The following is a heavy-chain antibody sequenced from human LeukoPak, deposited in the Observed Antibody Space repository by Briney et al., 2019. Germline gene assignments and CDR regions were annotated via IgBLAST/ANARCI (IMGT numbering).Heavy chain of an antibody. Sequence: PSQTLSLTCTVSGGSISSGDYYWSWIRQPPGKGLEWIGYIYYSGSTYYNPSLKSRVTISVDTSKDQFSLKLSSVTAADTAVYYCARDIRKWAMSRGAFDIWGQGTMVTVSS. D-gene: IGHD1-26*01. CDR1: GGSISSGDYY. V-gene: IGHV4-30-4*01. CDR3: ARDIRKWAMSRGAFDI. CDR2: IYYSGST. J-gene: IGHJ3*02.